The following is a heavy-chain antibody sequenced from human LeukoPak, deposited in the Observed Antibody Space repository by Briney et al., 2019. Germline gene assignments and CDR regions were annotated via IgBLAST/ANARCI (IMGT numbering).Heavy chain of an antibody. CDR2: IIPIFGTA. CDR3: ARDWADIVVVPAAIGSYYYYGMDV. V-gene: IGHV1-69*13. D-gene: IGHD2-2*01. J-gene: IGHJ6*02. CDR1: GGTFSSYA. Sequence: SVKVSCKASGGTFSSYAISWVRQAPGQGLEWMGGIIPIFGTANYAQKFQGRVSITADESTSTAYMELSSLRSEDTAVYYCARDWADIVVVPAAIGSYYYYGMDVWGQGTTVTVSS.